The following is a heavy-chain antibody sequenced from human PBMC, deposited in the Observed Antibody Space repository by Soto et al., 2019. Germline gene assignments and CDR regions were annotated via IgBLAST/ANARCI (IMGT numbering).Heavy chain of an antibody. J-gene: IGHJ5*02. Sequence: ASVKVSCKASGYTFTSYGISWVRQAPGQGLEWMGWISAYNGNTNYAQKLQGRVTMTTDTSTSTAYMELRSLRSDDTAVYYCARTNDRYSSGWYYRWFDPWGQGTLVTVSS. CDR2: ISAYNGNT. CDR3: ARTNDRYSSGWYYRWFDP. V-gene: IGHV1-18*01. D-gene: IGHD6-19*01. CDR1: GYTFTSYG.